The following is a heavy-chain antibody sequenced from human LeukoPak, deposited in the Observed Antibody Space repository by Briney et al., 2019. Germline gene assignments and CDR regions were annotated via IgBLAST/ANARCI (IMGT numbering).Heavy chain of an antibody. CDR3: AKSYSSVFYYYMDV. V-gene: IGHV4-39*01. Sequence: SETLSLTCTVSGGSISSSSYYWGWIRQPPGKGLEWIANVHHFGNTYYNPSLKSRVTISVDTSKSQFSLKLNSVSVADTAVYYCAKSYSSVFYYYMDVWGKGTTVTVSS. J-gene: IGHJ6*03. CDR1: GGSISSSSYY. CDR2: VHHFGNT. D-gene: IGHD6-19*01.